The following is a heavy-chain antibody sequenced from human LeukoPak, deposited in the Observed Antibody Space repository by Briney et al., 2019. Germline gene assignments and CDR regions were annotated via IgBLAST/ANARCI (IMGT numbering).Heavy chain of an antibody. CDR2: FDPEEGET. V-gene: IGHV1-24*01. D-gene: IGHD3-22*01. CDR1: GYTFTEVS. Sequence: GASVKVSCKVSGYTFTEVSMHWVRQAPGKGLEWMGGFDPEEGETIYAQKVQGRVTMTEDTSADTAYMDVSSLRSEDTAVYYCATVKASYFDSTGYYFDYWGQGTVITVSS. CDR3: ATVKASYFDSTGYYFDY. J-gene: IGHJ4*02.